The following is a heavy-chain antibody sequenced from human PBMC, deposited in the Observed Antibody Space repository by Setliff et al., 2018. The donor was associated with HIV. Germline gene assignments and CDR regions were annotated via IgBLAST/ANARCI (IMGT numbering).Heavy chain of an antibody. CDR2: IYYSGST. Sequence: SETLSLTCTVSGGSISSHYWSWIRQPPGKGPEWIGYIYYSGSTNYNPSLKSRVTISVDTSKNQFSLKLSSVTAADTAVYYCARVIEGGSGSMDYWGQGTLVTVSS. D-gene: IGHD3-10*01. CDR1: GGSISSHY. J-gene: IGHJ4*02. CDR3: ARVIEGGSGSMDY. V-gene: IGHV4-59*11.